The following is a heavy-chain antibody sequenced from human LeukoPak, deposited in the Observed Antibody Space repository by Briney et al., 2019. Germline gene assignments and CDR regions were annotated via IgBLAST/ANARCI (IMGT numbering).Heavy chain of an antibody. V-gene: IGHV3-23*01. Sequence: GGSLRLSCAASGFTFSSYAMSWVRQAPGKGLEWVSAISGSGGSTYYADSVKGRFTISRDNSKSTLYLQMNSLRAEDTAVYYCAIPHNLYGDYEGYWGQGTLVTVSS. J-gene: IGHJ4*02. D-gene: IGHD4-17*01. CDR2: ISGSGGST. CDR1: GFTFSSYA. CDR3: AIPHNLYGDYEGY.